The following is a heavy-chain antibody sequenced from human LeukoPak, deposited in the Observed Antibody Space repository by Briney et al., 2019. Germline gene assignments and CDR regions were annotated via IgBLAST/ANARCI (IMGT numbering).Heavy chain of an antibody. D-gene: IGHD2-2*01. J-gene: IGHJ4*02. Sequence: EASVTVSCKASGYTFTSYGISWVRQAPGQGLEWMGWISAYNGNTNYAQKLQGRVPMTTDTSTSTAYMELRSLRSDDTAVYYCARDLREDIVVVPAYAEGFDYWGQGTLVTVSS. V-gene: IGHV1-18*01. CDR2: ISAYNGNT. CDR1: GYTFTSYG. CDR3: ARDLREDIVVVPAYAEGFDY.